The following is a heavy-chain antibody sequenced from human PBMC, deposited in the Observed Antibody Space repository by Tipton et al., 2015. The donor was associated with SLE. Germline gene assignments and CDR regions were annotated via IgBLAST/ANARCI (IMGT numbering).Heavy chain of an antibody. CDR2: IYYSGST. CDR3: AREVPGGWFGELPNWFDP. V-gene: IGHV4-61*01. D-gene: IGHD3-10*01. CDR1: GDSITSSSYY. J-gene: IGHJ5*02. Sequence: TLSLTCVVSGDSITSSSYYWSWIRQPPGKGLEWIGYIYYSGSTNYNPSLKSRVTISVDTSKNQFSLKLSSVTAADTAVYYCAREVPGGWFGELPNWFDPWGQGTLVTVSS.